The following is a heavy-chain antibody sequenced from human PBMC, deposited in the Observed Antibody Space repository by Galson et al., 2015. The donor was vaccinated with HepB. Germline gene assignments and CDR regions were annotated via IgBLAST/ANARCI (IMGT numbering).Heavy chain of an antibody. CDR2: INQDGTTK. D-gene: IGHD3-16*02. CDR3: ADHRDNSAYSAD. V-gene: IGHV3-7*03. CDR1: GFTFSSSW. Sequence: SLRLSCAASGFTFSSSWMTWVRQAPGKGLEWVANINQDGTTKNYVESVAGRFTISRDNAMKLMYLEMNSLRAEDTAMYYCADHRDNSAYSADWGQGTLVTV. J-gene: IGHJ4*02.